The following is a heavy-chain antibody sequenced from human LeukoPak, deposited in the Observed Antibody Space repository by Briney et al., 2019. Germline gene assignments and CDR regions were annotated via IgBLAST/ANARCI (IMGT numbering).Heavy chain of an antibody. CDR2: FYYSGST. V-gene: IGHV4-59*08. D-gene: IGHD6-13*01. J-gene: IGHJ4*02. CDR1: SDSISSYY. Sequence: SETLSLTCTVSSDSISSYYWSWIRQSPEKGLDWIGYFYYSGSTNYNPSLKSRATISVDTSKNQFSLKLSSVTAADTAVYYCARAYSSSWYETHQLDYWGQGTLVTVSS. CDR3: ARAYSSSWYETHQLDY.